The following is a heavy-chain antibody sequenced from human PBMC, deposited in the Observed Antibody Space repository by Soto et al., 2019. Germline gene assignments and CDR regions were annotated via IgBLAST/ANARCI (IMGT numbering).Heavy chain of an antibody. D-gene: IGHD4-17*01. Sequence: GASVKVSFKASGYTFTSYYMHCVRQAPGQWLEWMGIINPSGGSTTYAQKLQGRVTMTRDTSTTTLYMELSSLRSEDTAVYYCASRAGQVRDFGGPFYKWCQVTLVAVSS. J-gene: IGHJ4*02. V-gene: IGHV1-46*01. CDR3: ASRAGQVRDFGGPFYK. CDR2: INPSGGST. CDR1: GYTFTSYY.